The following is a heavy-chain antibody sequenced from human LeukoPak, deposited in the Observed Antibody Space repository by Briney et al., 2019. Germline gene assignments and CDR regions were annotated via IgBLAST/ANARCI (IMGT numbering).Heavy chain of an antibody. J-gene: IGHJ4*02. CDR3: ASAGYSCADY. CDR1: GFTFSTSA. V-gene: IGHV3-21*04. CDR2: INQGATHI. Sequence: GGSLRLSCAASGFTFSTSAMNWVRQAPGKGLEWVSSINQGATHIYYADSVKGRFTISRDNAKNSLYLQMNSLRAEDTAVYYCASAGYSCADYWGQGTLVTVSS. D-gene: IGHD5-18*01.